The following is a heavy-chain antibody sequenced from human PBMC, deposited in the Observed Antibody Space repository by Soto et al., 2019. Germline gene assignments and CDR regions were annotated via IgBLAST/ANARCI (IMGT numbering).Heavy chain of an antibody. V-gene: IGHV4-34*01. CDR1: GGSFRGYY. CDR2: INHSGST. CDR3: ARGQVTYYDFWSGYYPAFDI. Sequence: PLETRSLTCAVYGGSFRGYYWSWIRQPPGKGVEWIGEINHSGSTNYTPSLKSRVTISVDTSKNQFSLKLSSVTAADTDVYYCARGQVTYYDFWSGYYPAFDIWGQGTMVTVSS. J-gene: IGHJ3*02. D-gene: IGHD3-3*01.